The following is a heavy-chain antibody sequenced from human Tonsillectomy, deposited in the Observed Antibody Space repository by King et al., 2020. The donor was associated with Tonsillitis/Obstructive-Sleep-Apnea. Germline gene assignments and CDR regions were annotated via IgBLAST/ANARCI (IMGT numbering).Heavy chain of an antibody. CDR3: ARVGNCISPGCFDY. V-gene: IGHV4-34*04. D-gene: IGHD2-2*03. CDR1: GGSFSGNY. Sequence: VQLQQWGAGLLKPSETLSLTCAVHGGSFSGNYWTWIRQPPGKGLEWIGEINHSGGTKDNTSLKGRATISVDTPKSQFSLMLNSVTAADTAVYYCARVGNCISPGCFDYCGQGTLVTVSS. CDR2: INHSGGT. J-gene: IGHJ4*02.